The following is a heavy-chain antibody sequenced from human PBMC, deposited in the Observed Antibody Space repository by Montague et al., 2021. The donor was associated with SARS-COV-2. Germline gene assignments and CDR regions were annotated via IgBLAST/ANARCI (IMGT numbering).Heavy chain of an antibody. CDR2: IKHDGSEQ. CDR1: RFTVSDFW. V-gene: IGHV3-7*01. CDR3: ARGSTGWYAIFGHYGMDV. J-gene: IGHJ6*02. D-gene: IGHD6-19*01. Sequence: SLRLSCAASRFTVSDFWLNWVRQAPGKGLEWVADIKHDGSEQSYLYSXXVLFPISRDNAKNSLYLQMNSLRAEDTAVSYCARGSTGWYAIFGHYGMDVWGQGTTVTASS.